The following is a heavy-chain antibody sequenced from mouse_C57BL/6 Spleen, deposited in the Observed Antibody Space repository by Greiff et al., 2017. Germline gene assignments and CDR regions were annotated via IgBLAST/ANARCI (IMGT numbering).Heavy chain of an antibody. CDR2: ISSGGSTI. J-gene: IGHJ4*01. CDR1: GFTFSDYG. Sequence: DVKLVESGGGLVKPGGSLKLSCAASGFTFSDYGMHWVRQAPERGLEWVAYISSGGSTIYYADTVKGRFTISRDNAKNTLCLQMTSLRSEDTAMYYCARQGIAMDYWGQGTSVTVSS. V-gene: IGHV5-17*01. CDR3: ARQGIAMDY.